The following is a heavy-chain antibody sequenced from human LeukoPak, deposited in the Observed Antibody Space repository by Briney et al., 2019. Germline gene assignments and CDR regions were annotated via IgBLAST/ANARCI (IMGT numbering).Heavy chain of an antibody. CDR1: GYTFTGYY. V-gene: IGHV1-2*02. Sequence: GASVKVSCKASGYTFTGYYLHWVRQAPGQGLEWMGWIKPDSGDTHYVQKFQGRVTMTRDTSITTAYMELSLRTDDTAVYYCAKSDQDWGTFDYWGQGTVVTVSS. J-gene: IGHJ4*02. CDR3: AKSDQDWGTFDY. D-gene: IGHD7-27*01. CDR2: IKPDSGDT.